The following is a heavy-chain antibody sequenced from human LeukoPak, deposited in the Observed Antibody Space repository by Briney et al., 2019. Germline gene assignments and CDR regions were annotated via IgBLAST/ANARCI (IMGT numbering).Heavy chain of an antibody. Sequence: GGSLRLSCTGSGFPFNMFAMNWVRQAPGKGLEWVALIRSDGSNEYYEDSVKGRITISRDNSRNTLYLQINSLRAEDTAVYYCARESGALRGYSYGHWGQGTLVTVSS. CDR3: ARESGALRGYSYGH. D-gene: IGHD5-18*01. CDR1: GFPFNMFA. CDR2: IRSDGSNE. J-gene: IGHJ4*02. V-gene: IGHV3-30*02.